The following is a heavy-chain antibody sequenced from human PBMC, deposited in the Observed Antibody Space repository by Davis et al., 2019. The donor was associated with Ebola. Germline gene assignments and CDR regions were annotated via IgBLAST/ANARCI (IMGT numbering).Heavy chain of an antibody. D-gene: IGHD6-19*01. CDR1: GYTFTSYG. J-gene: IGHJ4*02. CDR3: ARPEGYSSGWYDL. Sequence: ASVKVSCKASGYTFTSYGISWVRQAPGQGLEWMGWISAYNGNTNYAQKLQGRVTMTTDTSTSTAYVELRSLRSDDTAVYYCARPEGYSSGWYDLWGQGTLVTVSS. V-gene: IGHV1-18*01. CDR2: ISAYNGNT.